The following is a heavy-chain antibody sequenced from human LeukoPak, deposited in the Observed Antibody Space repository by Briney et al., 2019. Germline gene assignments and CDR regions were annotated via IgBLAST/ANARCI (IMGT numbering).Heavy chain of an antibody. D-gene: IGHD3-3*01. CDR3: AKVGDFWSGYYTIEYYYCYYGMDV. J-gene: IGHJ6*02. CDR2: INHNGNVN. Sequence: GGSLRLSCAASGFTFSSYWMNWARQAPGKGLEWVASINHNGNVNYYVDSVKGRFTISRDNAKNSLYLQMSNLRAEDTAVYYCAKVGDFWSGYYTIEYYYCYYGMDVWGQGTTVTVSS. V-gene: IGHV3-7*03. CDR1: GFTFSSYW.